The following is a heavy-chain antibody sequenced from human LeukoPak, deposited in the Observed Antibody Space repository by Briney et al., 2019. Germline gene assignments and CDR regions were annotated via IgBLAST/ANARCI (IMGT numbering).Heavy chain of an antibody. CDR3: AKNGDYGDPDFDY. D-gene: IGHD4-17*01. CDR2: ISYDGSNK. J-gene: IGHJ4*02. CDR1: GFTFSSYG. V-gene: IGHV3-30*18. Sequence: TGGSLRLSCAASGFTFSSYGMHWVRQAPGKGLEWVAVISYDGSNKYYADSVKGRFTISRDNSKNTLYLQMNSLRAEDTAVYYCAKNGDYGDPDFDYWGQGTLVTVSS.